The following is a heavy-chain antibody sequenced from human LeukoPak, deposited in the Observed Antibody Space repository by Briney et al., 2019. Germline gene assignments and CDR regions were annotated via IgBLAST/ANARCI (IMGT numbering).Heavy chain of an antibody. CDR2: IWYDGSNK. CDR1: GFTFSSYG. Sequence: GGSLRLSCAASGFTFSSYGMHWVRQAPGKGLEWVAVIWYDGSNKYYADSVKGRFTISRDNSKNTLYLQMNSLRAEDTAVYYCARDYARSSGWYLAYWGQGALVTVSS. J-gene: IGHJ4*02. CDR3: ARDYARSSGWYLAY. V-gene: IGHV3-33*01. D-gene: IGHD6-19*01.